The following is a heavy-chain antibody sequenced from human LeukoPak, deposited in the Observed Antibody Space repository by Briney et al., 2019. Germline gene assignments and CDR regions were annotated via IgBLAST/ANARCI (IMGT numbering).Heavy chain of an antibody. Sequence: PGGSLRLSCAASGFTFSSYSMNWVRQAPGKGLEWVSSISGTSSFIYYADSVKGRFTISRDNAKNSLYLQMNSLRAEDTAVYYCARTGIVGATTGFDYWGQGTLVTVSS. CDR1: GFTFSSYS. CDR3: ARTGIVGATTGFDY. D-gene: IGHD1-26*01. J-gene: IGHJ4*02. CDR2: ISGTSSFI. V-gene: IGHV3-21*01.